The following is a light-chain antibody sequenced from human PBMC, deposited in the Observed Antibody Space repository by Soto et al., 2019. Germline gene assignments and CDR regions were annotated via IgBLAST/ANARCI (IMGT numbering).Light chain of an antibody. CDR1: SPTIGSYS. J-gene: IGLJ2*01. Sequence: QSVLTQPPSVSAAPGQKSTTSCSGSSPTIGSYSVSWYQQLPGTAPKLLIYENYERPSGIPDRFSGSKSGTSATLGITGLQTGDEADYYCGAWDGSLTGGVFGGGTKLTVL. CDR3: GAWDGSLTGGV. V-gene: IGLV1-51*02. CDR2: ENY.